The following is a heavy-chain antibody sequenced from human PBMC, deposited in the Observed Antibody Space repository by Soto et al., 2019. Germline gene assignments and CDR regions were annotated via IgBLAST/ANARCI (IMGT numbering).Heavy chain of an antibody. Sequence: SETLSLTCTVSGGSISSYYWSWIRQPPGKGLEWIGYIYYSGSTNYNPSLKSRVTISVDTSKNQFSLKLSSVTAADTAVYYCAGSKDPHYYYMDVWRKGTTVTVSS. CDR1: GGSISSYY. J-gene: IGHJ6*03. CDR2: IYYSGST. V-gene: IGHV4-59*08. CDR3: AGSKDPHYYYMDV.